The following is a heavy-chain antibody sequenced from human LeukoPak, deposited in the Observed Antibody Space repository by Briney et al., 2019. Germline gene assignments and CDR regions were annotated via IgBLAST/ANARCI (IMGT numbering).Heavy chain of an antibody. V-gene: IGHV4-34*01. CDR3: ARRRRSAAAGTRIDY. J-gene: IGHJ4*02. D-gene: IGHD6-13*01. Sequence: SETLSPTCAVYGGSFSGYYWSWIRQPPGKGLEWIGEINHSGSTNYNPSLKSRVTISVDTSKNQFSLKPSSVTAADTAVYYCARRRRSAAAGTRIDYWGQGTLVTVSS. CDR2: INHSGST. CDR1: GGSFSGYY.